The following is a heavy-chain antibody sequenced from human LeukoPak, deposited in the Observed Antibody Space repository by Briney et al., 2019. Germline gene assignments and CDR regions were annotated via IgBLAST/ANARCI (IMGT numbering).Heavy chain of an antibody. CDR2: IIPIFGTA. D-gene: IGHD3-22*01. J-gene: IGHJ4*02. Sequence: ASVKVSCKASGGTFSSYAISWVRQAPGQGLEWMGGIIPIFGTANYAQKFQGRVTITADESTSTAYMELSSLRSEDTAVYYCAREPPGNYDDSGHYYAYFDCWGQGALVTVSS. CDR1: GGTFSSYA. CDR3: AREPPGNYDDSGHYYAYFDC. V-gene: IGHV1-69*13.